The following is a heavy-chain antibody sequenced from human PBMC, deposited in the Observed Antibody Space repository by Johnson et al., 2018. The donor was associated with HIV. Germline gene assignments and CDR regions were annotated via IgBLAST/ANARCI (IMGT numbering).Heavy chain of an antibody. D-gene: IGHD5-12*01. V-gene: IGHV3-33*06. Sequence: QVQLVESGGGVVQPGRSLRLSCVASGFTFSSYGMHWVRQAPGKGLEWVAVIWYDGSNKYYADSVQGRFTISRDNSKNTLYLQMNSLRAEDTAVYYCAKDFLVARPSEHDAFDVWGQGTMVTVSS. CDR1: GFTFSSYG. CDR3: AKDFLVARPSEHDAFDV. J-gene: IGHJ3*01. CDR2: IWYDGSNK.